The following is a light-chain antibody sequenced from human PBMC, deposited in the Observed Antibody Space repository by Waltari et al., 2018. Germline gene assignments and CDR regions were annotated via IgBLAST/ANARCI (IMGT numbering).Light chain of an antibody. Sequence: WYQQHPGNAPTLSMCDATKRPPRVPERFAGARSGNTAFLTISGRQSEDEADYHCYSYAGRYTFVFGPGTKLAVL. V-gene: IGLV2-11*03. J-gene: IGLJ2*01. CDR3: YSYAGRYTFV. CDR2: DAT.